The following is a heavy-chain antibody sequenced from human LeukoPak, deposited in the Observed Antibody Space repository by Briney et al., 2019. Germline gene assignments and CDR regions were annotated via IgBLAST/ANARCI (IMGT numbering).Heavy chain of an antibody. J-gene: IGHJ3*02. D-gene: IGHD3-3*01. CDR3: ARRITIFGVVTYDAFDI. CDR1: GGSINSYY. Sequence: SETLSLTCTVSGGSINSYYWSWIRQPPGKGLEWIGYIYYSGSTNYNPSLKSRVTISVDTSKNQFSLKLSSVTAADTAVYYCARRITIFGVVTYDAFDIWGQGTMVTVSS. V-gene: IGHV4-59*08. CDR2: IYYSGST.